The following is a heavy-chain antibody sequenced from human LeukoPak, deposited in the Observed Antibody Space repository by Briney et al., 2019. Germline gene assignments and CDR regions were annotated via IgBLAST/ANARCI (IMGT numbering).Heavy chain of an antibody. CDR1: GGSISSGSYY. D-gene: IGHD2-2*01. V-gene: IGHV4-61*02. J-gene: IGHJ4*02. CDR2: IYTSGST. Sequence: SETLSLTCTVSGGSISSGSYYWSWIRQPAGKGLEWIGRIYTSGSTNYNPSLKSRVTISVDTSKNQFSLKLSSVTAADTAVYYCAKGYCRGNSCYDDRGAFDYWGQGTLVTVSS. CDR3: AKGYCRGNSCYDDRGAFDY.